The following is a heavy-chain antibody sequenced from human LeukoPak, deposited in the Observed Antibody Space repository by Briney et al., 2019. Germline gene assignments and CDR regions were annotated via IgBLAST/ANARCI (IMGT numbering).Heavy chain of an antibody. J-gene: IGHJ4*02. Sequence: GASVKVSCKASGGTFSSYAISWVRQAPGQGLEWMGRIIPILGIANYAQKFQGRVTITADKSTSTAYMELSSLRSEDTAVYYCARGPRTTGTTVYQDYWGQGTLVTVSS. V-gene: IGHV1-69*04. D-gene: IGHD1-1*01. CDR1: GGTFSSYA. CDR2: IIPILGIA. CDR3: ARGPRTTGTTVYQDY.